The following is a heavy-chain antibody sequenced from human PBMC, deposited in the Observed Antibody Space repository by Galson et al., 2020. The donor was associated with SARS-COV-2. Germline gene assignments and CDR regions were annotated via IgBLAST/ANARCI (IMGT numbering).Heavy chain of an antibody. D-gene: IGHD2-15*01. CDR2: VSASGRSI. J-gene: IGHJ4*02. CDR1: GFPFNSYA. CDR3: ARYCIPTAGCLFDN. Sequence: GGSLRLSCAASGFPFNSYAMSWVRQAPGKGLEWVSSVSASGRSIYSATSGKGRLTISRDNSKNTLYLQMNSLRAEDAAVYYCARYCIPTAGCLFDNWGQGTLVTVSS. V-gene: IGHV3-23*01.